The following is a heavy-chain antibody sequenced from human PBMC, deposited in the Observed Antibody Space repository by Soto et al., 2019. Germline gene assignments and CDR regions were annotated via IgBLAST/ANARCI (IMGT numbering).Heavy chain of an antibody. CDR2: ISAYNGNT. V-gene: IGHV1-18*01. Sequence: QVQLVQSGAEVKKPGASVKVSCKASGYTFTSYGISWVRQAPGQGLEWMGWISAYNGNTNYAQKLQGRVTMTTDTATSTADMELRSLRSDDTAVYYCARDEDYGDYPVGNWFDPWGQGTLVTVSS. CDR1: GYTFTSYG. J-gene: IGHJ5*02. CDR3: ARDEDYGDYPVGNWFDP. D-gene: IGHD4-17*01.